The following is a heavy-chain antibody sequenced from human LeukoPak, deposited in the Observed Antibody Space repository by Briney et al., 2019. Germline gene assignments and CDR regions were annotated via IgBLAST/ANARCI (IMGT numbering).Heavy chain of an antibody. J-gene: IGHJ4*02. CDR2: IHPSGST. CDR3: ARGPPPDFDY. V-gene: IGHV4-4*07. Sequence: SETLSLTCTVSGDSISSYYWSWVRQPAGKGLEWIGRIHPSGSTNYNPSLKSRVTLSVDTSKNQFSLKLSSVTAADTAVYYCARGPPPDFDYWGRGTLVTVSS. CDR1: GDSISSYY.